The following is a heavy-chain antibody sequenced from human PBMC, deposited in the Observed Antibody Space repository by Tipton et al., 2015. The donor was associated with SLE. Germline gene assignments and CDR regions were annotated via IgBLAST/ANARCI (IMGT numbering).Heavy chain of an antibody. J-gene: IGHJ4*02. CDR3: VAYYDFWSGYPDY. D-gene: IGHD3-3*01. CDR2: VYAGGAT. Sequence: SLRLSCAASGFTFSSYSMNWVRQAPGKGLEWVSVVYAGGATHYADSVKGRFTISRDISKNTVHLQMTSLRSEDTAIYYCVAYYDFWSGYPDYWGQGKLVIVSS. CDR1: GFTFSSYS. V-gene: IGHV3-53*05.